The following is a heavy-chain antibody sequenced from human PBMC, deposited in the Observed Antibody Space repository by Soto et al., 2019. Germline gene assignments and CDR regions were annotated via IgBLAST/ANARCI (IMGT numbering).Heavy chain of an antibody. D-gene: IGHD2-15*01. CDR1: GFTFSSYV. CDR3: ARGVGFFDY. J-gene: IGHJ4*02. Sequence: EVQLVESGGGLVQPGGSLRLSCAASGFTFSSYVINWVRQAPGKGLAWVSYISISSSTRYYADSVRGRFTISIDNAKNSLYLQMNSLRDEATAVYYCARGVGFFDYWGQGTLVTVSS. V-gene: IGHV3-48*02. CDR2: ISISSSTR.